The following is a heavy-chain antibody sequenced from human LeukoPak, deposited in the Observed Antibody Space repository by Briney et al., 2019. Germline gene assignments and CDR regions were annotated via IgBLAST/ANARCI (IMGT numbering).Heavy chain of an antibody. D-gene: IGHD3-22*01. CDR3: ARDRGGHYYYPLDY. J-gene: IGHJ4*02. V-gene: IGHV3-66*01. CDR1: GFTVSANY. CDR2: MYSNGDT. Sequence: GGSLRLSCVASGFTVSANYMTWVRQAPGKGLEWVSLMYSNGDTYYAESVKGRFTLSRDTSKNTLYLQMNSLRVEDTAIYCCARDRGGHYYYPLDYWGQGILVTVSS.